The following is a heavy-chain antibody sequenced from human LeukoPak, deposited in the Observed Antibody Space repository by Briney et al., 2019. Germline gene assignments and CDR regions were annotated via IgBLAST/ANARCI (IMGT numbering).Heavy chain of an antibody. Sequence: KPSETLSLTCAVYGGSFSGYYWSWIRQPPGKGLEWIGEINHSGSTNYNPSLKSRVTISVDTSKNQFSLKQSSVTAADTAVYYCARDGLRGIAARQNYYYMDVWGKGTTVTVSS. V-gene: IGHV4-34*09. CDR1: GGSFSGYY. CDR3: ARDGLRGIAARQNYYYMDV. D-gene: IGHD6-6*01. J-gene: IGHJ6*03. CDR2: INHSGST.